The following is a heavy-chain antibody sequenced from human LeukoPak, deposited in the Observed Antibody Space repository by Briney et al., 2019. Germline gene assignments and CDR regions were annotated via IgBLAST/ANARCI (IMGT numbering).Heavy chain of an antibody. D-gene: IGHD4-17*01. V-gene: IGHV3-23*01. CDR2: ISGSGGNT. CDR1: GFTFRSYA. Sequence: PGGSLRLSCAASGFTFRSYAMNWVRQAPGKGLEWVSTISGSGGNTYYADSAKGRFTISRDNSKNTLYLQMNSLRAEDTAVYYCAKDSNGDYPLYFDYWGQGTLVTVSS. J-gene: IGHJ4*02. CDR3: AKDSNGDYPLYFDY.